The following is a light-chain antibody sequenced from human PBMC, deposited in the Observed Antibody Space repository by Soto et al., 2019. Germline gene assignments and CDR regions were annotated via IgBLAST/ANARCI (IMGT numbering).Light chain of an antibody. CDR2: GAS. Sequence: EIVLTQSPGTLSLSPGERATLSCRASQSVRSSYLAWYQQKPGQAPRLLIYGASSRTTDFADRFSGSGSVTDFTLTISRLEPEDFAVYYCQQYGSSPLTFGGGTKVEIK. CDR1: QSVRSSY. V-gene: IGKV3-20*01. J-gene: IGKJ4*01. CDR3: QQYGSSPLT.